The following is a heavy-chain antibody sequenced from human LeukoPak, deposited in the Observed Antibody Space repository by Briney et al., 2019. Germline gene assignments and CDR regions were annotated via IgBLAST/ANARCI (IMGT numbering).Heavy chain of an antibody. CDR3: ARDRWEDTAMVYYYYYYGMDV. CDR1: GFTFSDYY. Sequence: GGSLRLSCAASGFTFSDYYMSWIRQAPGKGLEWVSYISSSGSIIYYADSVKGRFTISRDNAKNSLYLQMNSLRAEDTAVYYCARDRWEDTAMVYYYYYYGMDVWGQGTTVTVSS. J-gene: IGHJ6*02. V-gene: IGHV3-11*01. CDR2: ISSSGSII. D-gene: IGHD5-18*01.